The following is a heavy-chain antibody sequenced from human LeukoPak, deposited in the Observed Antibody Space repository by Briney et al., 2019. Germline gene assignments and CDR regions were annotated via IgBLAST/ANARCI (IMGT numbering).Heavy chain of an antibody. CDR1: GFTFSSYA. CDR2: ISGSGGRT. V-gene: IGHV3-23*01. J-gene: IGHJ4*02. D-gene: IGHD3-22*01. CDR3: ARSPNCYDSSGLDY. Sequence: GGSLRLSCAASGFTFSSYAMSWVRQAPGKGLEWVSGISGSGGRTDYADSVRGRFIISRDNSKNTLYLQMNNLRAEDTAVYYCARSPNCYDSSGLDYWGQGTLVTVSS.